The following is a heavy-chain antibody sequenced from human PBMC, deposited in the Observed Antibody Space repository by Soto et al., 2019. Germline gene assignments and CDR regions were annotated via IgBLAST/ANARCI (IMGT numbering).Heavy chain of an antibody. CDR1: AFTFSSYA. CDR2: FSGRGAST. V-gene: IGHV3-23*01. J-gene: IGHJ5*02. D-gene: IGHD3-10*01. CDR3: AKFSSVRGVNWFDP. Sequence: PGGSLRPSCAASAFTFSSYAMRWVRQAPGKGLEWVSAFSGRGASTYYADSVKGRFTISRDTSKNTLYLHMNSRRAEETAVYYCAKFSSVRGVNWFDPWGQGTLVTVSS.